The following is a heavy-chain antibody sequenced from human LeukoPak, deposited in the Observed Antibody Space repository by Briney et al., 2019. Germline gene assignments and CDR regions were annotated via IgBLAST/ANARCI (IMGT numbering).Heavy chain of an antibody. J-gene: IGHJ5*02. CDR3: ARVRYYSSTYNPFDL. CDR2: IKEDASEK. Sequence: PGGSLRLSCSASGLTFNTYWMSWVRQAPGKGLQWVAIIKEDASEKYYLDSVKGRFTISRDNAKNSLYLQMSSLRAEETAEYYCARVRYYSSTYNPFDLWGQGTLVTVSS. D-gene: IGHD6-13*01. CDR1: GLTFNTYW. V-gene: IGHV3-7*01.